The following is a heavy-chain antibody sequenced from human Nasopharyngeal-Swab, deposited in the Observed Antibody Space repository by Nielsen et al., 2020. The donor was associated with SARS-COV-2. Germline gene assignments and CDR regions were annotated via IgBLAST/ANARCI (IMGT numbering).Heavy chain of an antibody. Sequence: GGSLRLSCAGSGFIFSNYWMHWVRQAPGKGLVWVSRIRDDGSDPSYADSVKGRFTISKDNAKNTMYLQMNSLRADDTAMYFCARDRSGETGTVGADWGQGTLVTVSS. J-gene: IGHJ4*02. CDR1: GFIFSNYW. D-gene: IGHD1-7*01. CDR3: ARDRSGETGTVGAD. CDR2: IRDDGSDP. V-gene: IGHV3-74*01.